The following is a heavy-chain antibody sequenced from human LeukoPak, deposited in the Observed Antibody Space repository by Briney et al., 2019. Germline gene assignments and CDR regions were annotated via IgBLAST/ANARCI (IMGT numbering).Heavy chain of an antibody. CDR2: IYHTGSV. J-gene: IGHJ4*02. Sequence: PSETLSLTCDVSGYSITSGYYWGWIRPPPGKGLEWVGSIYHTGSVFYRPSLRGRVTISVDTSKNQFSLRVTSVTAADTAVYYCAKDSSTWGNLAGHFDSWGQGTLVTVSS. V-gene: IGHV4-38-2*02. CDR3: AKDSSTWGNLAGHFDS. CDR1: GYSITSGYY. D-gene: IGHD6-13*01.